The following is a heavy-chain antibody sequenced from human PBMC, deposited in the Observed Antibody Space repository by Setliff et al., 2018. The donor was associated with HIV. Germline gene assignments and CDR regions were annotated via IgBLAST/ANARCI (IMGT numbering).Heavy chain of an antibody. J-gene: IGHJ4*02. D-gene: IGHD5-18*01. CDR2: FDPEHRKT. Sequence: ASVKVSCKVSRYTLTELSMHWVRQAPGKGLEWMGSFDPEHRKTLYAQKFQGRVTMTQDTSTDTAYMELSSLRSDDTAVYYCAAERRYNYDLKGPLDYWAQGTLVTVSS. CDR1: RYTLTELS. V-gene: IGHV1-24*01. CDR3: AAERRYNYDLKGPLDY.